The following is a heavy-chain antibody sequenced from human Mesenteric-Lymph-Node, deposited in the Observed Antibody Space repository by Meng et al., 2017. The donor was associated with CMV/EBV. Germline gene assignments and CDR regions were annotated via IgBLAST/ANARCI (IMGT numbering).Heavy chain of an antibody. CDR3: ARTPPGGSYRFDY. D-gene: IGHD1-26*01. Sequence: ESLKISCTVSGGSISGYYCNWIRQPPGKGLQWIGYVYYSGGTNYNPSLKSRITVSVDTSKNQCSLKLSSVTAADTAVYYCARTPPGGSYRFDYWGQGSLVTVSS. CDR2: VYYSGGT. CDR1: GGSISGYY. J-gene: IGHJ4*02. V-gene: IGHV4-59*01.